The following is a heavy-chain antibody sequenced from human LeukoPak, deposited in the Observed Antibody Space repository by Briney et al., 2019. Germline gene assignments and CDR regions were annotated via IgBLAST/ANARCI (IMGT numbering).Heavy chain of an antibody. CDR1: GFTFSSNY. V-gene: IGHV3-53*01. D-gene: IGHD6-6*01. Sequence: AGGSLRLSCAASGFTFSSNYMNWVRQAPGKGLEWVSVIYSGGSTYYADSVKGRFTISRDNSKNTLYLQMNSLRAEDTAVYYCARDLVGITCRWGQGTLVTVSS. CDR2: IYSGGST. J-gene: IGHJ4*02. CDR3: ARDLVGITCR.